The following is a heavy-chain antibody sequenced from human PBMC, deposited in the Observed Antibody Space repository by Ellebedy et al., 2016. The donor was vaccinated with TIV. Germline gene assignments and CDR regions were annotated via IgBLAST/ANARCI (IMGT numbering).Heavy chain of an antibody. J-gene: IGHJ6*03. V-gene: IGHV4-31*03. D-gene: IGHD4-11*01. CDR1: GGSISSGGYY. CDR2: IYYSGSS. CDR3: ARSFAGTVTDYFYYYMVV. Sequence: SETLSLXXTVSGGSISSGGYYWSWIRQHPGKGLEWIGYIYYSGSSYYNPSLKSRVTIPVDTSKNQFSLKLSSVTAADTAVYYCARSFAGTVTDYFYYYMVVWGKGTTVTVSS.